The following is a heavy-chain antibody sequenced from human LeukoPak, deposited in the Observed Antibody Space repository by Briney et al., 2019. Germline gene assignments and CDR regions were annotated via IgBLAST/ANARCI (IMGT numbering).Heavy chain of an antibody. Sequence: EASVKVSCKASGYTFTTYGITWVRQAPGQGLEWMGWISGYNGNTNYAQKLQGRVTMTTDTSTSTAYMELRSLRSDDTAVYYCARERYCSSTSCRHNRYNWFDPWGQGTLVTVSS. CDR3: ARERYCSSTSCRHNRYNWFDP. D-gene: IGHD2-2*01. V-gene: IGHV1-18*01. J-gene: IGHJ5*02. CDR2: ISGYNGNT. CDR1: GYTFTTYG.